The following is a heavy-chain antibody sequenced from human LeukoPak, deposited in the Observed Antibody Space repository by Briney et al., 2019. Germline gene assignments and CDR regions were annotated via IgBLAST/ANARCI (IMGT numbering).Heavy chain of an antibody. CDR1: GFTFSSYS. J-gene: IGHJ1*01. CDR2: ISSSSSTI. V-gene: IGHV3-48*01. CDR3: AKDRAPTTVISAEYFQH. Sequence: GGSLRLSCAASGFTFSSYSMNWVRQAPGKGLEWVSYISSSSSTIYYADSVKGRFTTSRDNAKNSLYLQMNSLRAEDTAVYYCAKDRAPTTVISAEYFQHWGQGTLVTVSS. D-gene: IGHD4-11*01.